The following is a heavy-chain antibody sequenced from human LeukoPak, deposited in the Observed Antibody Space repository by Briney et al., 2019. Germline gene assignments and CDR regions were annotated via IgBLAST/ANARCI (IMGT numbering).Heavy chain of an antibody. Sequence: GGSLRLSCAASGFTFSSYGMHWVRQAPGKGLEWVASIWYEGRTKYYIDSVKGRFTISRDNSRNTLNLQMNSLRAEDTAMYYCARDPDCSGGSCYSDYYYGMDVWGQGTTVTVSS. CDR2: IWYEGRTK. V-gene: IGHV3-33*01. CDR3: ARDPDCSGGSCYSDYYYGMDV. D-gene: IGHD2-15*01. CDR1: GFTFSSYG. J-gene: IGHJ6*02.